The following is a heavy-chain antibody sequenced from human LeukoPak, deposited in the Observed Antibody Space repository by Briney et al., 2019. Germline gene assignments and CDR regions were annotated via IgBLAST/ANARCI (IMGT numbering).Heavy chain of an antibody. D-gene: IGHD3-10*01. J-gene: IGHJ3*02. V-gene: IGHV3-33*01. CDR2: IWYYGSNK. Sequence: GRFLRLSCAASGFTFSNYGMHWVRQAPGKGLEWVAVIWYYGSNKYYGDSVKGRFTIARDNSKNTLYLQMSSLRAEDTAIYYCARAGEGFDTWGQGTKVTVST. CDR3: ARAGEGFDT. CDR1: GFTFSNYG.